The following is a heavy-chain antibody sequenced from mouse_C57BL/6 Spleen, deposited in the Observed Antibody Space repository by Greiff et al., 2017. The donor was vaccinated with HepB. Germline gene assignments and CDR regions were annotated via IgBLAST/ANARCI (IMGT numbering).Heavy chain of an antibody. CDR1: GYTFTSYW. D-gene: IGHD1-2*01. J-gene: IGHJ4*01. Sequence: VKLQQPGAELVKPGASVKLSCKASGYTFTSYWMHWVMQRPGQGLEWIGMIHPNSGSTNYNEKFKSKATLTVDKSSSTAYMQLSSLTSEDSAVYYCARGPYGYDAMDYWGQGTSVTVSS. CDR3: ARGPYGYDAMDY. CDR2: IHPNSGST. V-gene: IGHV1-64*01.